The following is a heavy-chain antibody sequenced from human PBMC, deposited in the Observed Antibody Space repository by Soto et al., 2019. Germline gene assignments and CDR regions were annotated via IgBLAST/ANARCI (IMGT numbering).Heavy chain of an antibody. CDR2: IDPKSDDT. CDR1: GYPFSDNQ. D-gene: IGHD4-4*01. V-gene: IGHV1-2*02. CDR3: ARKHSLDYIRWGLDP. Sequence: ASVKVSCKASGYPFSDNQIHWLRRAPGQGLEWMGRIDPKSDDTNYAQKFQGRVTMTRDTSIDTAYLELTGLTSDDTATYYCARKHSLDYIRWGLDPWGQGTLVTV. J-gene: IGHJ5*02.